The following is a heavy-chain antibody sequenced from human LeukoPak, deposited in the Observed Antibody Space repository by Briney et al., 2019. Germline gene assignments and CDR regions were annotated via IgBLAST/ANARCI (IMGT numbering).Heavy chain of an antibody. Sequence: SETLSLTCSVSGGSISSGDYYWNWFRQHPGNGLECIGYIFYSGSTYYNPSLKSRLSISIDTSANQFSLELTCVTAADTAVYYCASDPQRRGYTYGSDFWGQGILVTVSS. CDR2: IFYSGST. D-gene: IGHD5-18*01. CDR3: ASDPQRRGYTYGSDF. V-gene: IGHV4-31*03. J-gene: IGHJ4*02. CDR1: GGSISSGDYY.